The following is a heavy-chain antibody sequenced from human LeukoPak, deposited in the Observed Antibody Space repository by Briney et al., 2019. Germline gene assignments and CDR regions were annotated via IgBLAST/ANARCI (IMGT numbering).Heavy chain of an antibody. CDR2: IYYSGST. Sequence: QASETLSLTCTVSGGSISSSSYYWGWIRQPPGKGLEWIGSIYYSGSTYYNLSLKSRVTISVDTSKNQFSLKLSSVTAADTAVYYCARDVRRLPIAAAGYYYYYYGMDVWGQGTTVTVSS. CDR1: GGSISSSSYY. CDR3: ARDVRRLPIAAAGYYYYYYGMDV. V-gene: IGHV4-39*07. D-gene: IGHD6-13*01. J-gene: IGHJ6*02.